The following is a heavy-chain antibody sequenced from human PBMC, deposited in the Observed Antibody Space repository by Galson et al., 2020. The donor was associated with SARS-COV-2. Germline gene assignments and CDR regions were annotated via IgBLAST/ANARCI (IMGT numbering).Heavy chain of an antibody. CDR2: ISYDGSNK. Sequence: LRLSCAASGFTFSSYGMHWVRQAPGKGLEWVAVISYDGSNKYYADSVKGRFTISRDNSKNTLYLQMNSLRAEDTAVYYCAKDHMYYDFWSGYLPEVRYYYYYGMDVWGQGTTFTVSS. CDR1: GFTFSSYG. J-gene: IGHJ6*02. D-gene: IGHD3-3*01. V-gene: IGHV3-30*18. CDR3: AKDHMYYDFWSGYLPEVRYYYYYGMDV.